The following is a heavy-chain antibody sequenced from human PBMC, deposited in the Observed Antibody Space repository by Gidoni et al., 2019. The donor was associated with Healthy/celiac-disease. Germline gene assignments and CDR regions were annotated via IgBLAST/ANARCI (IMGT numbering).Heavy chain of an antibody. V-gene: IGHV3-23*01. Sequence: EVQLLESGGGLVQPGGSLSPSCAASGLPFSSYAMSWVRQAPGKGLEWVSAISGSGGSTYYADSVKGRFTISRDNSKNTLYLQMNSLRAEDTAVYYCAKDRIVGATGGGYWGQGTLVTVSS. D-gene: IGHD1-26*01. J-gene: IGHJ4*02. CDR1: GLPFSSYA. CDR3: AKDRIVGATGGGY. CDR2: ISGSGGST.